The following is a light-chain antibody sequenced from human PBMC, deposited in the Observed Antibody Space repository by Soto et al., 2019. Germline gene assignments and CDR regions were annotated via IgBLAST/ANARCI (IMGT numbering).Light chain of an antibody. CDR2: GAS. Sequence: EIVLTQSPGTLALSPGERATLSCRASQSLTSNYLAWYQQKPGQAPRLLIYGASSRATGIPDRFSGSGSGTDFTLTISRLEPEDFAVYYCQQYRSSPPTFGGGTKVEIK. V-gene: IGKV3-20*01. CDR1: QSLTSNY. CDR3: QQYRSSPPT. J-gene: IGKJ4*01.